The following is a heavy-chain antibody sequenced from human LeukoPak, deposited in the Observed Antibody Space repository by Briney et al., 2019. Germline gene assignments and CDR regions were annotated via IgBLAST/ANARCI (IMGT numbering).Heavy chain of an antibody. CDR3: TRVDPRRHFNY. CDR2: IKQDGSEK. J-gene: IGHJ4*02. CDR1: GFNFRYFW. Sequence: PGGSLRLSCLGSGFNFRYFWMSWVRQAPGKGLEWVANIKQDGSEKYYVDSVKGRFTISRDNAKNSPYLQMNSLRAEDTAVYYCTRVDPRRHFNYWGQGTLVTVSS. V-gene: IGHV3-7*01.